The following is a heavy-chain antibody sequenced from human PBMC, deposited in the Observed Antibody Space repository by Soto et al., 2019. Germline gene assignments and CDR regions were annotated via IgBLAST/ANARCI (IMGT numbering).Heavy chain of an antibody. D-gene: IGHD2-8*02. CDR3: AREGTGTDIVV. J-gene: IGHJ4*02. CDR2: INPSDGYT. V-gene: IGHV1-46*01. Sequence: ASVKVSCKASGYTLSGYYIHWVRQAPGQGLEWMGRINPSDGYTAYTQKLQGRLSMTRDTSTSTVFMELSSLTSQDTAVYFCAREGTGTDIVVWGQGTLVTVSS. CDR1: GYTLSGYY.